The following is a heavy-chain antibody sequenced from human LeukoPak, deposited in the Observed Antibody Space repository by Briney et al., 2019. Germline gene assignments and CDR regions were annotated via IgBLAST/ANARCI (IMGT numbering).Heavy chain of an antibody. V-gene: IGHV3-21*01. Sequence: PGGSLRLLCAAPGFTFSSYIMNWVRQAPGKGLEWVSSISSSSSYIYYADSVKGRCTISRDNAKNSLYLQMNSLRAEDTAVYYCARPPLGRFGERLGCMDVWGKGTTGSVSS. CDR2: ISSSSSYI. D-gene: IGHD3-10*01. CDR3: ARPPLGRFGERLGCMDV. J-gene: IGHJ6*01. CDR1: GFTFSSYI.